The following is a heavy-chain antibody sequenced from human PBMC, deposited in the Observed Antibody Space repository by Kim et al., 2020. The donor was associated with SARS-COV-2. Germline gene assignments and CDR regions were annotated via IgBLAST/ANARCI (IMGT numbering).Heavy chain of an antibody. D-gene: IGHD3-9*01. V-gene: IGHV6-1*01. Sequence: NDDAVSVKSRITINPDTSKNQFSLQLNSVTPEDTAVYYCARDRLANWFDPWGQGTLVTVSS. CDR2: N. CDR3: ARDRLANWFDP. J-gene: IGHJ5*02.